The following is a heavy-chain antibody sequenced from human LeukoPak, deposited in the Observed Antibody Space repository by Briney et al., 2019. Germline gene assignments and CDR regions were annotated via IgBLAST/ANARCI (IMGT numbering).Heavy chain of an antibody. CDR2: IQSDGSQE. J-gene: IGHJ4*02. CDR3: ARDSCLVKTCLDY. Sequence: GGSLRLSCAPSGFIFSHFGMHWVRQAPGKGLEWVAAIQSDGSQEYFADSVKGRSTISRDKSKSTMYLQIDTLRAEDTAVYYCARDSCLVKTCLDYWGQGTLVTVSS. V-gene: IGHV3-33*01. CDR1: GFIFSHFG. D-gene: IGHD5/OR15-5a*01.